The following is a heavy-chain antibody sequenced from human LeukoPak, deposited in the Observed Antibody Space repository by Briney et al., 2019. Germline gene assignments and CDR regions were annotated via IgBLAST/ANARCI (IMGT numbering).Heavy chain of an antibody. CDR2: IYHSGSP. D-gene: IGHD5-18*01. CDR1: GYPISSGYY. Sequence: SETLSLTCTVSGYPISSGYYWGWIRQPPGKGLEWIGSIYHSGSPYYNPSLKSRVTISVDTSKNQFSLKLSSVTAADTAVYYCARADSYGRNYYFDYWGQGTLVTVSS. CDR3: ARADSYGRNYYFDY. J-gene: IGHJ4*02. V-gene: IGHV4-38-2*02.